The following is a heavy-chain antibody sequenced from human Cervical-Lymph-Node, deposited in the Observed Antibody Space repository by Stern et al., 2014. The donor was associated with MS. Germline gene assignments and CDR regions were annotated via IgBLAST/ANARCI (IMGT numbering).Heavy chain of an antibody. CDR1: GSTRSELS. J-gene: IGHJ4*02. Sequence: VQLVESGAEVKKPGASVKVSCKVSGSTRSELSVHWVRQAPGKGLEWVGGFDPDIGETIYAQPFEGRVPLTPDTSPATPYMQLCSLSSEDTAVYYCASVNDYGSYFDLLGQGTLVTVSS. V-gene: IGHV1-24*01. D-gene: IGHD4-17*01. CDR3: ASVNDYGSYFDL. CDR2: FDPDIGET.